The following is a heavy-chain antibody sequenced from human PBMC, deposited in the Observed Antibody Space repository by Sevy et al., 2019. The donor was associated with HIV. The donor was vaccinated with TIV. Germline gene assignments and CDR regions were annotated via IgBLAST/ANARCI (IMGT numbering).Heavy chain of an antibody. J-gene: IGHJ4*02. CDR1: GLTFSSDS. Sequence: GGSLRLSCVVSGLTFSSDSMNWVRQAPGKGLEWLAYISSSSRTIYYADSVAGRFTISRDNDKKSVFLKMNNLRDEDSATYYCARDVDTPFVRSFDIWGQGTLVTVSS. CDR3: ARDVDTPFVRSFDI. CDR2: ISSSSRTI. V-gene: IGHV3-48*02. D-gene: IGHD5-18*01.